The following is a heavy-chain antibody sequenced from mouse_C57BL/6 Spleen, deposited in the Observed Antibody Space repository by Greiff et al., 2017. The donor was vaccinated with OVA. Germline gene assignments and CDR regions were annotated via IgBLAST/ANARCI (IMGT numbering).Heavy chain of an antibody. CDR1: GYSITSGYD. CDR3: ARGAGYCDSLYFEV. D-gene: IGHD2-12*01. V-gene: IGHV3-1*01. CDR2: ISYSGST. J-gene: IGHJ1*03. Sequence: EVKLQESGPGMVKPSQSLSLTCTVTGYSITSGYDWHWIRHFPGNKLEWMGYISYSGSTKYNSALKSRISMTPDTSKNHVFLKLNSVTTEDTATCYCARGAGYCDSLYFEVWGTGTTVTVSS.